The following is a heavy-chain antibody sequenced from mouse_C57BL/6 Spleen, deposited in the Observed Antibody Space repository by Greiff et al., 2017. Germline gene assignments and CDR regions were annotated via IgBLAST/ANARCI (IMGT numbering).Heavy chain of an antibody. J-gene: IGHJ4*01. CDR3: ARDGYEYGLYAMDY. CDR2: IYPGDGDT. V-gene: IGHV1-80*01. D-gene: IGHD2-4*01. Sequence: VQLQESGAELVKPGASVKISCKASGYAFSSYWMNWVKQRPGKGLEWIGQIYPGDGDTNYNGKFKGKATLTADKSSSTAYMQLSSLTSEDSAVYFCARDGYEYGLYAMDYGGQGTSVTVSS. CDR1: GYAFSSYW.